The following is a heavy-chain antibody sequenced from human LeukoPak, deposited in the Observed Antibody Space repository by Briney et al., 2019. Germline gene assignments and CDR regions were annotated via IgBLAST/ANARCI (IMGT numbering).Heavy chain of an antibody. CDR1: GGSISSGDYY. Sequence: SETLSLTCTVSGGSISSGDYYWSWIRQPPGKGLEWIGYIYYSGSTYYNPSLKSRVTISVDTSKNQFSLKLSSVTAADTAVYYCARAGRDSYGFGTIWFDPWGQGTLVTVSS. CDR3: ARAGRDSYGFGTIWFDP. D-gene: IGHD5-18*01. V-gene: IGHV4-30-4*01. J-gene: IGHJ5*02. CDR2: IYYSGST.